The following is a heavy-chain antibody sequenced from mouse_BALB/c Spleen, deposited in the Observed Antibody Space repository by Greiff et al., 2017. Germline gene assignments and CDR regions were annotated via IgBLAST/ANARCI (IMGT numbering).Heavy chain of an antibody. V-gene: IGHV1-9*01. Sequence: QVQLQQSGAELMKPGASVKISCKATGYTFSSYWIEWVKQRPGHGLEWIGEILPGSGSTNYNEKFKGKATFTADTSSNTAYMQLSSLTSEDSAVYYCARGGGGYQAWFAYWGQGTLVTVSA. CDR1: GYTFSSYW. CDR2: ILPGSGST. D-gene: IGHD2-2*01. CDR3: ARGGGGYQAWFAY. J-gene: IGHJ3*01.